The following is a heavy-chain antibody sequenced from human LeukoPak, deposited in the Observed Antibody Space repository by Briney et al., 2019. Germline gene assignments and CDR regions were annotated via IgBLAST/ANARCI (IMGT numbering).Heavy chain of an antibody. CDR1: GGSVSRYY. CDR2: IHNSGRT. Sequence: PSETLSLTCSVSGGSVSRYYWSWIRQSPGKGLEWIGYIHNSGRTNYNPSLKSRVTGFVDTSKNQVSLRLSSVTAADTAVYYWARHGTISSESYFDYWGQGALVTVSS. V-gene: IGHV4-59*08. J-gene: IGHJ4*02. D-gene: IGHD1-14*01. CDR3: ARHGTISSESYFDY.